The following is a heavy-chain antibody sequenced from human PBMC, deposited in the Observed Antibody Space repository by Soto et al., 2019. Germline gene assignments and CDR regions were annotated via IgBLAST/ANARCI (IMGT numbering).Heavy chain of an antibody. CDR1: GFTFSDEN. CDR3: ARGKLSDYVWGSYRYHFDY. J-gene: IGHJ4*02. V-gene: IGHV4-34*01. Sequence: GSLRLSCSASGFTFSDENMSWVRQPPGKGLEWIGEINHSGSTNYNPSLKSRVTISVDTSKNQFSLKLSSVTAADTAVYYCARGKLSDYVWGSYRYHFDYWGQGTVVTVSS. D-gene: IGHD3-16*02. CDR2: INHSGST.